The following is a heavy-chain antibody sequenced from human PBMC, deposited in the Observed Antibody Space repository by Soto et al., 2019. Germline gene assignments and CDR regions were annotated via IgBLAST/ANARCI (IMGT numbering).Heavy chain of an antibody. CDR3: ARDLYSSSAPTDY. D-gene: IGHD6-6*01. Sequence: PGVSLRLSCAASGFTFSSYSMNWVRQAPGKGLEWVSSISSSSSYIYYADSVKGRFTISRDNAKNSLYLQMNSLRAEDTAVYYCARDLYSSSAPTDYWGQGTLVTVSS. CDR2: ISSSSSYI. CDR1: GFTFSSYS. J-gene: IGHJ4*02. V-gene: IGHV3-21*01.